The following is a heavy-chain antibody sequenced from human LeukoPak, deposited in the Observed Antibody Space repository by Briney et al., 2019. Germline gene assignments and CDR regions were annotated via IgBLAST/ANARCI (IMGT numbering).Heavy chain of an antibody. CDR1: GFTFSSYG. D-gene: IGHD3-22*01. V-gene: IGHV3-33*01. J-gene: IGHJ4*02. CDR3: ARDDDYDSSGLDY. CDR2: IWYNGSNK. Sequence: GRSLRLSCAASGFTFSSYGMHWVRQAPGKGLEWVAVIWYNGSNKYYADSVKGRFTIPRDNSKNTLYLQMNSLRAEDTAVYYCARDDDYDSSGLDYWGQGTLVTVSS.